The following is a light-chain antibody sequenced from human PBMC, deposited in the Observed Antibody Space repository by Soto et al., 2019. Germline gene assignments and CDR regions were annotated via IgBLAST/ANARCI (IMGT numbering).Light chain of an antibody. J-gene: IGKJ2*01. V-gene: IGKV2-30*02. CDR3: MQTTHWPYT. CDR1: HRLVHSDGNTY. CDR2: KVY. Sequence: DVVMTQSPLSLPVTLGQPASISCRSSHRLVHSDGNTYLTWFHQRPGQSPRRLIYKVYNRDSGVPDRFSGSGSGTDFTLRVSRVEAEDVGIYYCMQTTHWPYTFGQGTMLEIK.